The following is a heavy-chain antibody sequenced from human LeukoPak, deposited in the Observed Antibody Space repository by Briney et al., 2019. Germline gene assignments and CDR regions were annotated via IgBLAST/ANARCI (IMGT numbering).Heavy chain of an antibody. V-gene: IGHV3-30*02. CDR1: GFTFSSYG. J-gene: IGHJ4*02. Sequence: PGGSARLSCAASGFTFSSYGMHWVRQAPGKGLEWVAFIRYDGSNKYYADSVKGRFTISRDNAKNSLYLQMHSLRAEDTAVYYCARDLMGWDLHYFDYWGQGTLVTVSS. CDR3: ARDLMGWDLHYFDY. CDR2: IRYDGSNK. D-gene: IGHD1-26*01.